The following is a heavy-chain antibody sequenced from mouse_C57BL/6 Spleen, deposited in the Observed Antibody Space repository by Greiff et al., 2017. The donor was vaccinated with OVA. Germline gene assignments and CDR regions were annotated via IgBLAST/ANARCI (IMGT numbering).Heavy chain of an antibody. CDR3: VRLMGGTYFDV. J-gene: IGHJ1*03. D-gene: IGHD2-3*01. Sequence: EVQLVESGGGLVQPKGSLKLSCAASGFSFTTYAMNWVRQAPGKGLEWVARISSKSKNYATYYADSVKDRFTISRDDSESMLYLQMNNLKTEDTAMYYCVRLMGGTYFDVWGTGTTVTVSS. V-gene: IGHV10-1*01. CDR2: ISSKSKNYAT. CDR1: GFSFTTYA.